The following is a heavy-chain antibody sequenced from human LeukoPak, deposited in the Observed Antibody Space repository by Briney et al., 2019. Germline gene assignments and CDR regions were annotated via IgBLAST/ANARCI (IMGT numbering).Heavy chain of an antibody. CDR2: LSDSGAST. V-gene: IGHV3-23*01. Sequence: GGSLRLSCAASGFTFTNHAMAWVRLAPGKGLEWVSTLSDSGASTYYADSVKGRFTISRDNSRNTMYLQMDSLRDDDTGVYFCARTPSRDGYSHIDFWGQGALVTVSS. D-gene: IGHD5-24*01. CDR1: GFTFTNHA. CDR3: ARTPSRDGYSHIDF. J-gene: IGHJ4*02.